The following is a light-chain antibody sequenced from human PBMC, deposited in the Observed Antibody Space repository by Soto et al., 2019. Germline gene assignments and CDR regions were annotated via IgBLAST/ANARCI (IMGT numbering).Light chain of an antibody. V-gene: IGKV2-30*01. CDR2: KVS. J-gene: IGKJ4*01. CDR1: QSLVYSDGNTY. Sequence: DVVMTQSPLSLPVTLGQPASFSCRSSQSLVYSDGNTYVNWFQQRPGQSPRRLIYKVSYRDSGVPDRFSGSGSGANFTLKISRMEAEVFGAYYSKHRPHWPPLPFGGGTKVEI. CDR3: KHRPHWPPLP.